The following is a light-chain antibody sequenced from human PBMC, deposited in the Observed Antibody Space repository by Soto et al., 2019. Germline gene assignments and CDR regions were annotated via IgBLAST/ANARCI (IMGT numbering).Light chain of an antibody. CDR2: SNN. J-gene: IGLJ3*02. CDR1: DSNIGRNS. V-gene: IGLV1-47*02. CDR3: AAWDDSLSGVV. Sequence: QSVLTQPPSASGTPGQRVTTSCSGSDSNIGRNSVYWYQQLPGTAPKLLIYSNNQRPSGVPDRFSGSKSGTSAFLAISGLRSEDEAEYYCAAWDDSLSGVVFGGGTKLTVL.